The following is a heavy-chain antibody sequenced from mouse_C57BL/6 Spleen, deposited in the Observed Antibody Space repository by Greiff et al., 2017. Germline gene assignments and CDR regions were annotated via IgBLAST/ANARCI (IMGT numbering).Heavy chain of an antibody. V-gene: IGHV3-6*01. Sequence: EVHLVESGPGLVKPSQSLSLTCSVTGYSITSGYYWNWIRQLPGNKLEWRGYISYDGSNNYNQSLKKRISITRDTSKNQFFLKLNSVTTEDTATYYCASIYDGYHFDYWGQGTTLTVSS. CDR1: GYSITSGYY. J-gene: IGHJ2*01. D-gene: IGHD2-3*01. CDR2: ISYDGSN. CDR3: ASIYDGYHFDY.